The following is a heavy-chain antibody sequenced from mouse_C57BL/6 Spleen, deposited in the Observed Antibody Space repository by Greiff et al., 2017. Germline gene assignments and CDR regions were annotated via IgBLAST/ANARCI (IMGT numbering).Heavy chain of an antibody. CDR3: ARDGTMITSFDY. V-gene: IGHV5-4*01. J-gene: IGHJ2*01. CDR1: GFTFSSYA. D-gene: IGHD2-4*01. Sequence: DVMLVESGGGLVKPGGSLKLSCAASGFTFSSYAMSWVRQTPEKRLEWVATISDGGSYTYYPDNVKGRFTISRDNAKNNLYLQMSHLKSEDTAMYYCARDGTMITSFDYWGQGTTLTVSS. CDR2: ISDGGSYT.